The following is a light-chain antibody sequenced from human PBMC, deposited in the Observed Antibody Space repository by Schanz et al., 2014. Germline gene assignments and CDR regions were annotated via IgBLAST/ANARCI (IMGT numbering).Light chain of an antibody. CDR2: DTS. V-gene: IGKV3-11*01. Sequence: EIVLTQSPATLSLSPGERATLSCRASHSVSRFLAWYQQKPGQAPRLVILDTSNRATGIPARFSGSGSGTDFTLTISSLEPEDFAVYYCQQYGSSQYTFGQGTKLEIK. J-gene: IGKJ2*01. CDR1: HSVSRF. CDR3: QQYGSSQYT.